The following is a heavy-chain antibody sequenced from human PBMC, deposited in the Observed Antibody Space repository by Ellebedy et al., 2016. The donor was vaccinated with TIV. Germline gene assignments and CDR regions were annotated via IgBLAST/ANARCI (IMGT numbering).Heavy chain of an antibody. CDR2: LTADGRST. CDR1: GFSLSNSF. CDR3: RPGHYSDA. J-gene: IGHJ4*02. V-gene: IGHV3-23*01. Sequence: GGSLRLSXAASGFSLSNSFMSWIRQAPGKGLEWASTLTADGRSTYFADSVKGRFTISRDNSKNTVYLQRNSLRSEDTAVYYCRPGHYSDAWGQGTLVTVSS.